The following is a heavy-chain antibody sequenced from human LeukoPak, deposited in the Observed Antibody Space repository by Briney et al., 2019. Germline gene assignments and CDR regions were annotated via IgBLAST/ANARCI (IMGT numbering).Heavy chain of an antibody. D-gene: IGHD3-22*01. CDR1: GGSISSSSYY. V-gene: IGHV4-39*07. Sequence: PSETLSLTCTVSGGSISSSSYYWGWIRQPPGKGLEWIGSIYYSGSTNYNPSLKSRVTISVDTSKNQFSLKLSSVTAADTAVYYCASISYYYDSSGYPAPYYFDYWGQGTLVTVSS. CDR2: IYYSGST. J-gene: IGHJ4*02. CDR3: ASISYYYDSSGYPAPYYFDY.